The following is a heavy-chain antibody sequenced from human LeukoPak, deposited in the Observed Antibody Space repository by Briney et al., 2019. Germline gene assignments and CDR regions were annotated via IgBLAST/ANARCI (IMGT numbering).Heavy chain of an antibody. CDR2: IKQDGSDK. D-gene: IGHD3-10*02. J-gene: IGHJ3*02. CDR3: AREAYVASALDI. Sequence: GGSLRLSCAASGFTFSTYWMSWVRQAPGKGLEWVANIKQDGSDKYYVDSVKGRFTISRDNAKNLLHLQMNSLRAEDTAVYYCAREAYVASALDIWGQGTMVTVSS. CDR1: GFTFSTYW. V-gene: IGHV3-7*01.